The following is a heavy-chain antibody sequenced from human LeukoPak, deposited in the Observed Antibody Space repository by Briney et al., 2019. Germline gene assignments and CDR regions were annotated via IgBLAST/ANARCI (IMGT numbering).Heavy chain of an antibody. Sequence: ASVKVSCKASGFTLTSSAMQWVRQARGQRLEWIGWIVVGSGNTNYAQKFQERVTITRDMSTSTAYMELSSLRSEDTAVYYCAADLRDYVWGSYRYSDAFDIWGQGTMVTVSS. CDR2: IVVGSGNT. D-gene: IGHD3-16*02. CDR1: GFTLTSSA. CDR3: AADLRDYVWGSYRYSDAFDI. V-gene: IGHV1-58*02. J-gene: IGHJ3*02.